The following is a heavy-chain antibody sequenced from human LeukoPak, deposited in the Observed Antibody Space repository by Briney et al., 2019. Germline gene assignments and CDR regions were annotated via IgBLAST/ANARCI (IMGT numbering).Heavy chain of an antibody. CDR3: AKVGYSSSWYEWDY. Sequence: PGGSLRLSCAASGFTFSSYGMSWVRQAPGKGLEWVSAISGSGGSTYYADSVKGRFTISRDNSKNTLYLQMNSLRAEDTAVYYCAKVGYSSSWYEWDYWGQGTLVTVSS. V-gene: IGHV3-23*01. CDR1: GFTFSSYG. CDR2: ISGSGGST. D-gene: IGHD6-13*01. J-gene: IGHJ4*02.